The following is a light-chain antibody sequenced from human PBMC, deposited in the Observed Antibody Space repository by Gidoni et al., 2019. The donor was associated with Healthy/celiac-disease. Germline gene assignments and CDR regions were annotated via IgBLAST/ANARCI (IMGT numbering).Light chain of an antibody. J-gene: IGKJ5*01. CDR3: QQYNSYPIT. V-gene: IGKV1-16*02. CDR2: AAS. Sequence: DIQMTQLPSSLSASVGDRVTITCRASQGISNYIAWFQQKPGKAPKALIYAASSLQSGVPSKFSGSGSGTDFTLTISSLQPADFATYYCQQYNSYPITFGQGTRLEIK. CDR1: QGISNY.